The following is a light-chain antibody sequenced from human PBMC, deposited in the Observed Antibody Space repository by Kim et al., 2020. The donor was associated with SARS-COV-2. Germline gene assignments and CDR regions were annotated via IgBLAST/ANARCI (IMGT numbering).Light chain of an antibody. CDR2: GAS. CDR1: QHISDNY. Sequence: LSPGERVTLSCRASQHISDNYLAWYQQKPGQAPRLLIYGASSRATGVPDRFSGSGSGTDFTLTISRLEPEDFVVYYCQQYGSTPYTFGQGTKLEI. V-gene: IGKV3-20*01. CDR3: QQYGSTPYT. J-gene: IGKJ2*01.